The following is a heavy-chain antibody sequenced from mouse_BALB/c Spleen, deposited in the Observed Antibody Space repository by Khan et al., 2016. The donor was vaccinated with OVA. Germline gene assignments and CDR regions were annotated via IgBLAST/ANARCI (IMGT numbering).Heavy chain of an antibody. CDR3: VRAEYYYGSDGAIDY. V-gene: IGHV1-4*01. CDR1: GYTFTSYT. Sequence: VQLQESGADLARPGASVKMSCTASGYTFTSYTIHWIQLRPGQGLEWLGFINPSNGYTNYTQKFKDQATLTADKSSTTVYMKMSSLTSDDTAVYYCVRAEYYYGSDGAIDYWGQGTLVTVSA. CDR2: INPSNGYT. J-gene: IGHJ4*01. D-gene: IGHD2-1*01.